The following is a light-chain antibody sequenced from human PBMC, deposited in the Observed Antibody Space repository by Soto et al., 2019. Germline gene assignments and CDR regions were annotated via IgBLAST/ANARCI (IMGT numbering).Light chain of an antibody. V-gene: IGKV1-39*01. CDR1: QSISDY. J-gene: IGKJ2*01. CDR3: QQSYSTPYT. CDR2: AAS. Sequence: DIQMTQSPSSLSASVGDRVIITCRASQSISDYLNWYQQKPGKAPKLLIYAASSLQSAVPSRFTGIGSGTDFTLTISSLQPEDFATYYRQQSYSTPYTFGQGTKVDIK.